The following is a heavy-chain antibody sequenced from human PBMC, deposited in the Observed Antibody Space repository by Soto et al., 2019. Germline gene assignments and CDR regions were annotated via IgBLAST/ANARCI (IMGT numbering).Heavy chain of an antibody. V-gene: IGHV1-2*02. CDR1: GHTFRCFY. J-gene: IGHJ6*01. CDR3: GRGFYGTEYYGRGG. CDR2: INPNSGGT. D-gene: IGHD3-3*01. Sequence: SVKVSCTAAGHTFRCFYIHWVRPANGQVLQWMAWINPNSGGTKYAQKFQGRFTVTRDTSISTAYMDLTRLTSDDTAVYVCGRGFYGTEYYGRGGWGQGTTVSVSA.